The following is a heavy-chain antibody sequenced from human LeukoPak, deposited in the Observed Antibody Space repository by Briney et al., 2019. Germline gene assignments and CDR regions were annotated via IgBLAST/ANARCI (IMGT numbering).Heavy chain of an antibody. CDR3: AKEFYDSSGYYYRVAAFDI. J-gene: IGHJ3*02. D-gene: IGHD3-22*01. Sequence: GGSLRLSCAASGFTFGDYAMHWVRQAPGKGLEWVSLISGDGGSTYYADSVKGRFTISRDNSKNSLYLQMNSLRTEDTALYYCAKEFYDSSGYYYRVAAFDIWGQGTMVTVSS. CDR1: GFTFGDYA. CDR2: ISGDGGST. V-gene: IGHV3-43*02.